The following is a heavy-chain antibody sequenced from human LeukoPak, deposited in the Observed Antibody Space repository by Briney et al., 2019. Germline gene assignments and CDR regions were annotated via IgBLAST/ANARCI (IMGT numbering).Heavy chain of an antibody. V-gene: IGHV3-30*13. J-gene: IGHJ4*02. CDR3: AKDRETTASGTFDF. CDR1: GFTFNNYG. D-gene: IGHD6-13*01. CDR2: ISDDGRNK. Sequence: PGRSLRLSCAASGFTFNNYGMHYVRQAPGKGLEWVAVISDDGRNKNYADSVKGRFTTSRDSSNNRLYLQMNSLRAEDTGVYFCAKDRETTASGTFDFRGQGTLVTVSS.